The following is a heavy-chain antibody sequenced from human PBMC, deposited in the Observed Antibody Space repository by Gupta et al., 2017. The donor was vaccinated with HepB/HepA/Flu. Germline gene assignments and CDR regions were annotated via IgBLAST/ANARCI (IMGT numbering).Heavy chain of an antibody. Sequence: QVQLVQSGAEVKKPGSSVKVSCKASGGTFSSYAISWVRQAPGQGLEWMGRIIPILGIANYAQKFQGRVTITADKSTSTAYMELSSLRSEDTAVYYCARDAAETIPAATMENGHYYYYYGMDVWGQGTTVTVSS. J-gene: IGHJ6*02. CDR2: IIPILGIA. CDR1: GGTFSSYA. CDR3: ARDAAETIPAATMENGHYYYYYGMDV. V-gene: IGHV1-69*04. D-gene: IGHD2-2*01.